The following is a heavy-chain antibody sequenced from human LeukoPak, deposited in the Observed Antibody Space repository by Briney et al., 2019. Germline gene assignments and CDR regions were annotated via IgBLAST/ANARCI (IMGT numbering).Heavy chain of an antibody. CDR2: ISTSSNTI. Sequence: GGSLRLSCEASGFNFSDYYMSWIRQAPGKGLEWLSYISTSSNTIYYAESVKGRFTISRDNAKNSLYLQMNSLRAEDTAVYYCARKGQWRSFDIWGQGTMVTVSS. J-gene: IGHJ3*02. CDR1: GFNFSDYY. V-gene: IGHV3-11*04. D-gene: IGHD6-19*01. CDR3: ARKGQWRSFDI.